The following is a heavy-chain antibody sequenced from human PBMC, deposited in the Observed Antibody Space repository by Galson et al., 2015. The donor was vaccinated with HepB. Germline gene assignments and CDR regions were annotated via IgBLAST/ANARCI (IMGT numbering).Heavy chain of an antibody. D-gene: IGHD2-15*01. CDR2: IYSGGST. CDR3: TRDIVVVVAPDAFDI. CDR1: GFTVSSNY. V-gene: IGHV3-53*01. J-gene: IGHJ3*02. Sequence: SLRLSCAASGFTVSSNYMSWVRQAPGKGLEWVSVIYSGGSTYYADSVKGRFTISRDNSKNTLYLQMNSLRAEDTAVYYCTRDIVVVVAPDAFDIWGQGTMVTVSS.